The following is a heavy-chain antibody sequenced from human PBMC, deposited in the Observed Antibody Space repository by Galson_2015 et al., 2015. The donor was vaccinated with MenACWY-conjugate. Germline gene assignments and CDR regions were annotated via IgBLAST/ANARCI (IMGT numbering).Heavy chain of an antibody. J-gene: IGHJ3*01. Sequence: SLRLSCAASGFRFSCYPFYWVRQSPGKGLEWVAVVSYDASSRYYRDSVQGRFTISRDNSKNTVPLEMSSLGPEDSAVYYCGRADELLLSAFERWGQGTLDTVSS. CDR3: GRADELLLSAFER. CDR2: VSYDASSR. CDR1: GFRFSCYP. D-gene: IGHD2-15*01. V-gene: IGHV3-30*10.